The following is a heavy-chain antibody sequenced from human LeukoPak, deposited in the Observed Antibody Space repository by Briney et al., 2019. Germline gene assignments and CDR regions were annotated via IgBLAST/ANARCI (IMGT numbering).Heavy chain of an antibody. D-gene: IGHD6-19*01. Sequence: GESLKISCKGSGYSFTSYWSGWVRQMPGKGLEWMGIIYPGDSDTRYSPSFQGQVTISADKSISTAYLQWSSLKASDTAMYYCARPIAVAGTSYYFDYWGQGTLVTVSS. CDR2: IYPGDSDT. V-gene: IGHV5-51*01. J-gene: IGHJ4*02. CDR1: GYSFTSYW. CDR3: ARPIAVAGTSYYFDY.